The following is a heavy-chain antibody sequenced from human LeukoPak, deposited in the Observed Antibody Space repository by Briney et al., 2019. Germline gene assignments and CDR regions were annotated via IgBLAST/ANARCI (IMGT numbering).Heavy chain of an antibody. CDR3: ARHTVVPARWFDP. V-gene: IGHV4-39*01. CDR2: IYYSGST. D-gene: IGHD2-2*01. J-gene: IGHJ5*02. Sequence: PSETLSLTCTVSGGSISSSSYYWGWIRQPPGKGLEWIGSIYYSGSTYYNPSLKSRVTISVDTSKNQFSLKLSSVTAADTAVYYCARHTVVPARWFDPWGQGTLVTVSS. CDR1: GGSISSSSYY.